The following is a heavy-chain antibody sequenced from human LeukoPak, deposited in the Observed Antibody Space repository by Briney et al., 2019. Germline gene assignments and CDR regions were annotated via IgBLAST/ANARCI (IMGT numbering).Heavy chain of an antibody. Sequence: ASVKVSCKASGYNFTNYAIHWVRQAPGQRLEWIGWINAGYGNTKYSQKVQGRVTITRDTSASTAYMELSSPRSEDTAVYYCAVISSVVRALTGESWGQGTQVTVSS. D-gene: IGHD3-10*01. CDR2: INAGYGNT. J-gene: IGHJ5*02. CDR1: GYNFTNYA. CDR3: AVISSVVRALTGES. V-gene: IGHV1-3*01.